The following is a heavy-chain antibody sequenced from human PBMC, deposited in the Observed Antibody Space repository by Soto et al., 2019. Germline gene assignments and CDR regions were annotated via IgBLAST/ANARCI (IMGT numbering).Heavy chain of an antibody. CDR1: GYTLTELS. Sequence: ASVKVSCKVSGYTLTELSMHWVRQAPGKGLEWMGGFDPEDGETIYAQKFQGRVTMTEDTSTDTAYMELSSLRSEDTAVYYCATGLTPSGPNGFDPWGQGTLVTVSS. D-gene: IGHD3-3*01. V-gene: IGHV1-24*01. CDR3: ATGLTPSGPNGFDP. J-gene: IGHJ5*02. CDR2: FDPEDGET.